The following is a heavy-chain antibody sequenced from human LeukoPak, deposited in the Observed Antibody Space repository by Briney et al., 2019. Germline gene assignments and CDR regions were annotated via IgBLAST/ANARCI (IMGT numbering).Heavy chain of an antibody. J-gene: IGHJ4*02. CDR1: GFTFSNYD. CDR2: ISGSGDRI. Sequence: GGSLRLSCAASGFTFSNYDMSWVRQAPGKGLEWVSAISGSGDRIYYADSVKGRFTISRDNSKNTLYLQIYSLRAEDTAVYYCAKPSSGNYPPTGYWGQGTLVTVSS. CDR3: AKPSSGNYPPTGY. V-gene: IGHV3-23*01. D-gene: IGHD1-26*01.